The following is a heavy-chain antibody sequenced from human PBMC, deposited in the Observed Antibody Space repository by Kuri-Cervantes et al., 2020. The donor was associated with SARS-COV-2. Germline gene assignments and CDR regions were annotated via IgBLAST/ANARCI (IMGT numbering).Heavy chain of an antibody. J-gene: IGHJ4*02. D-gene: IGHD1-14*01. CDR1: GFTFSGSA. CDR3: ARGEPDY. Sequence: GESLKISCAASGFTFSGSAMHWVRQASGKGLEWVGRIRSKANSYATAYAASVKGRFTISRDNAKNSLYLQMNSLRAEDTAVYYRARGEPDYWGQGTLVTVSS. V-gene: IGHV3-73*01. CDR2: IRSKANSYAT.